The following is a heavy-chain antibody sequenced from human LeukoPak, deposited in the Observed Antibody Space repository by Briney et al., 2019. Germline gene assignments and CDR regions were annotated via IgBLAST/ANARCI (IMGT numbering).Heavy chain of an antibody. D-gene: IGHD3-3*01. CDR2: IIPIFGTA. CDR1: GGTFSSYA. J-gene: IGHJ4*02. V-gene: IGHV1-69*13. CDR3: ASSGYDFWRGYFPFDY. Sequence: ASVKVSCKASGGTFSSYAISWVRQAPGQGLEWMGGIIPIFGTANYAQKFQGRVTITADESTSTACMELSSLRSEDTAVYYCASSGYDFWRGYFPFDYWGQGTLVTVSS.